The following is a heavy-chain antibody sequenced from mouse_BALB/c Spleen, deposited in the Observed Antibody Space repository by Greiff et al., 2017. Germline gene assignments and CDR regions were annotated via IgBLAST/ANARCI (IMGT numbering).Heavy chain of an antibody. CDR2: IWSGGST. CDR1: GFSLTSYG. D-gene: IGHD2-4*01. V-gene: IGHV2-2*02. Sequence: QVQLKESGPGLVQPSQSLSITCTVSGFSLTSYGVHWVRQSPGKGLEWLGVIWSGGSTDYNAAFISRLSISKDNSKSQVFFKMNSLQANDTAIYYCARKGTMITTVYAMDYWGQGTSVTVSS. J-gene: IGHJ4*01. CDR3: ARKGTMITTVYAMDY.